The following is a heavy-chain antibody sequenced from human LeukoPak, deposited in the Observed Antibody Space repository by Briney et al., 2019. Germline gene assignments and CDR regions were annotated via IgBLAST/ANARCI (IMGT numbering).Heavy chain of an antibody. CDR3: ARGGSSGYDPFDY. V-gene: IGHV4-59*01. CDR2: IFYSGST. CDR1: GGSISNYY. D-gene: IGHD5-12*01. J-gene: IGHJ4*02. Sequence: ASETLSLTCTVSGGSISNYYWSWLRQPPGKGLEWIGYIFYSGSTNYNPSLKSRVTISVDTSKNQFSLKVTSVTAADTAVYYCARGGSSGYDPFDYWGQGTLVIVSS.